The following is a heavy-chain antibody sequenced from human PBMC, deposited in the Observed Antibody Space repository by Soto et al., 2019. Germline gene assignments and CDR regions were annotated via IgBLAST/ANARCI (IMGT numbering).Heavy chain of an antibody. V-gene: IGHV3-30-3*01. CDR1: GFTFSSYA. CDR2: ISYDGSNK. J-gene: IGHJ3*02. Sequence: QVQLVESGGGVVQPGRSLRLSCAASGFTFSSYAMHWVRQAPGKGLEWVAVISYDGSNKYYADSVKGRFTISRDNSKNTLYLQMNSLRAEDTAVYYCARGSSGYYYLVSVDYDAFDIWGQGTMVTVSS. CDR3: ARGSSGYYYLVSVDYDAFDI. D-gene: IGHD3-22*01.